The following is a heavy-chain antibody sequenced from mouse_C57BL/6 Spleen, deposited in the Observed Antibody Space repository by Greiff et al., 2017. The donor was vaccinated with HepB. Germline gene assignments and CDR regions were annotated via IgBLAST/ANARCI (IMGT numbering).Heavy chain of an antibody. D-gene: IGHD1-1*01. Sequence: VQLQQPGAELVKPGASVKVSCKASGYTFTSYWMHWVKQRPGQGLEWIGRIHPSDSDTNYNQKFKGKATLTVDKSSSTAYMQLSSLTSEDSAVYYCAKPHYYGSSHWYFDVWGTGTTVTVSS. V-gene: IGHV1-74*01. J-gene: IGHJ1*03. CDR3: AKPHYYGSSHWYFDV. CDR2: IHPSDSDT. CDR1: GYTFTSYW.